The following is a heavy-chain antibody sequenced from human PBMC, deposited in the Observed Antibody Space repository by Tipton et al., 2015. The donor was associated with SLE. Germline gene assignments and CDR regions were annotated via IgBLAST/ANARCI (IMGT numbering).Heavy chain of an antibody. CDR2: ISSSNNYI. CDR1: GFPFSTYT. J-gene: IGHJ4*02. CDR3: AVSIAARHAFDY. D-gene: IGHD6-6*01. V-gene: IGHV3-21*01. Sequence: GSLRLSCAASGFPFSTYTMNWVRQAPEKGLEWVSSISSSNNYIYYADSVKGRFTISRDNAKKSLYLQMNSPRAEDTAVYYCAVSIAARHAFDYWGQGTLVTVSS.